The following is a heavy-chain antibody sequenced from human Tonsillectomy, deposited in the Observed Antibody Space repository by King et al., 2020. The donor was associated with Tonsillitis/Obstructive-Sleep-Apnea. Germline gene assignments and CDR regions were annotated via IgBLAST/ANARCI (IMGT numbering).Heavy chain of an antibody. J-gene: IGHJ6*03. D-gene: IGHD3-22*01. V-gene: IGHV4-34*01. CDR2: ITHSGST. Sequence: VQLQQWGAGLLKPSETLSLTCAVYGGSFSGYYWSWVRQPPGKGLEWIGEITHSGSTNSNPSLTSRVTFSVDTSKNQFSLKLSSVTAADTAVYFCAHDRYYSDSSGSFPYYYYMDVWGKGTTVTVSS. CDR1: GGSFSGYY. CDR3: AHDRYYSDSSGSFPYYYYMDV.